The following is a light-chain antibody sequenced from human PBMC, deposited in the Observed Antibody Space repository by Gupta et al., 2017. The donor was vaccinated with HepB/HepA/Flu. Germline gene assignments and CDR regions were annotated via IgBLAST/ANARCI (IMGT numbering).Light chain of an antibody. CDR3: QVWDNSTDQWV. Sequence: SYVLTQPPSVSVAPGKTATITCEGNNIGTKSVHWYQQKPAEAPVLVIYYDTDRPSGIPERFSGSNSGNTATLTVSRVEAGDEADYYGQVWDNSTDQWVLGGGTNLIVL. V-gene: IGLV3-21*04. CDR1: NIGTKS. J-gene: IGLJ3*02. CDR2: YDT.